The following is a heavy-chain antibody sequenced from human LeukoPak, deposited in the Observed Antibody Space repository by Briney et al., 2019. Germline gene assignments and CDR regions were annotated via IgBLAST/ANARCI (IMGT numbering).Heavy chain of an antibody. Sequence: QTGGSLRLSCAASGFTFSTYGMHWVRQAPGRGLEWVAVISYEESNKYYADSVKGRFTISRDNSKNTLYLQMNSLRAEDTAVYYCAKDSAIGYCSSTSCYSFDYWGQGTLVTVSS. V-gene: IGHV3-30*18. CDR2: ISYEESNK. CDR1: GFTFSTYG. D-gene: IGHD2-2*01. J-gene: IGHJ4*02. CDR3: AKDSAIGYCSSTSCYSFDY.